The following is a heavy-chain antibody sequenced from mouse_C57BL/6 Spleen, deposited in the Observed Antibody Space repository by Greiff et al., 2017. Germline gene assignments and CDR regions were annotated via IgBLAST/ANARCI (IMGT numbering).Heavy chain of an antibody. D-gene: IGHD2-4*01. CDR1: GFTFSSYA. J-gene: IGHJ4*01. CDR3: TRDQDYDYAMDY. V-gene: IGHV5-9-1*02. CDR2: ISSGGDYI. Sequence: KLMESGEGLVKPGGSLKLSCAASGFTFSSYAMSWVRQTPEKRLEWVAYISSGGDYIYYADTVKGRFTISRDNARNTLYLQMSSLKSEDTAMYYCTRDQDYDYAMDYWGQGTSVTVSS.